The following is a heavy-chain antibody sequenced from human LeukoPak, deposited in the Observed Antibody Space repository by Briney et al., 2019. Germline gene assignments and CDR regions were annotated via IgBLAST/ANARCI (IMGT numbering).Heavy chain of an antibody. CDR3: ARSAAGTYY. J-gene: IGHJ4*02. Sequence: KPGGSLRLSCVASGFTFSSYSMNWVRQAPGKGLEWVSSISSSSSYKYYTDSVKGRFTISRDNAKISLYLQMNSLRAEDTAVYYCARSAAGTYYWGQGTLVTVSS. CDR1: GFTFSSYS. V-gene: IGHV3-21*01. CDR2: ISSSSSYK. D-gene: IGHD1-1*01.